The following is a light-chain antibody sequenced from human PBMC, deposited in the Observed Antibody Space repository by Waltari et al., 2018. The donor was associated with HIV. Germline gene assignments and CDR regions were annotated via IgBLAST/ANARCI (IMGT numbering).Light chain of an antibody. CDR2: GDN. CDR1: SSTIGEGYD. J-gene: IGLJ3*02. V-gene: IGLV1-40*01. Sequence: QSVLTQPPSVSGAPGQRVSISRTGSSSTIGEGYDVHWYQELPGTAPKLLIYGDNNRPSGVPDRFSGSKSGTSASLAITGLQFEDEADYYCQSYDSSLSAWVFGGGTKLTVL. CDR3: QSYDSSLSAWV.